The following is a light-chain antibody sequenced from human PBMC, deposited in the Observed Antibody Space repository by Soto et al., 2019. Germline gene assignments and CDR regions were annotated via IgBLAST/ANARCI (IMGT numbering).Light chain of an antibody. CDR2: AAS. J-gene: IGKJ1*01. CDR3: QQYKSYSS. V-gene: IGKV1-5*01. CDR1: QGISSW. Sequence: DIHMTQSPSTLSASVGDRVTITCRASQGISSWLAWHQQKPGKAPKLLIYAASSLESGVPSRFSGSGAGTEFTLTISSLQPDDFATYYCQQYKSYSSFGQGPKVEIK.